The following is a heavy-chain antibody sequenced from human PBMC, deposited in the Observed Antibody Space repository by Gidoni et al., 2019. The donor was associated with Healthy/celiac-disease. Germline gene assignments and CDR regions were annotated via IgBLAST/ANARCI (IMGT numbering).Heavy chain of an antibody. CDR1: GYTCTSYG. CDR2: ISAYKGNT. J-gene: IGHJ3*02. D-gene: IGHD5-18*01. CDR3: ARDWGYSYGYRAFDI. V-gene: IGHV1-18*01. Sequence: QVQLVQSGAEVKKPGASVKVTCKASGYTCTSYGISWVRQAPGQGLEWIGWISAYKGNTHYAQKLLARVTVTTYTSTSTSYMELRILRSDDTAVYYCARDWGYSYGYRAFDIWGQGTMVTVSS.